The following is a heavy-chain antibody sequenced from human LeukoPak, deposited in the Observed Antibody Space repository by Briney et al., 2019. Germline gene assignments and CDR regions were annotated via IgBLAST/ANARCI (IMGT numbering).Heavy chain of an antibody. D-gene: IGHD6-19*01. CDR3: ARHIAVAALGFDP. CDR1: GYSISSGYY. Sequence: SETLSLTCAVSGYSISSGYYWGWIRQPPGKGLEGIGSIYHSGSTYYNPSLKSRVTISVDTSKNQFSLKLSSVTAADTAVYYCARHIAVAALGFDPWGQGTLVTVSS. V-gene: IGHV4-38-2*01. J-gene: IGHJ5*02. CDR2: IYHSGST.